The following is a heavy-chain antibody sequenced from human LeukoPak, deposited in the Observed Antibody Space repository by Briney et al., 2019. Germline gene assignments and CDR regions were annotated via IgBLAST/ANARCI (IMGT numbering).Heavy chain of an antibody. V-gene: IGHV3-64*01. CDR3: ARAIHSSGYPPVDY. CDR1: GFSFRSYA. J-gene: IGHJ4*02. D-gene: IGHD3-22*01. Sequence: GGSLRLSCAASGFSFRSYAMQWVRQAPGKGLEFVSAISSDGDTPFYTSSVKGRFTISRDSSKNTLYLQMGSLRAEDMAVYCCARAIHSSGYPPVDYWGQGTLVTVSS. CDR2: ISSDGDTP.